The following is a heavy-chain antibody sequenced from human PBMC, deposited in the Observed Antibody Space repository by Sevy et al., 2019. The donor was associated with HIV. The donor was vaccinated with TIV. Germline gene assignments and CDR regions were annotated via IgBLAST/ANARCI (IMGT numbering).Heavy chain of an antibody. D-gene: IGHD3-22*01. CDR1: GYNLTPLS. V-gene: IGHV1-24*01. Sequence: ASVKVSCQVSGYNLTPLSMPWVRQAPGKGLEWMGSFDPEDDETIYAKNFQDRVTMTEDTSTGTAYMELRTLRSEDTALYYCATTKDYYESSGSPFDYWGQGTLVTVSS. J-gene: IGHJ4*02. CDR2: FDPEDDET. CDR3: ATTKDYYESSGSPFDY.